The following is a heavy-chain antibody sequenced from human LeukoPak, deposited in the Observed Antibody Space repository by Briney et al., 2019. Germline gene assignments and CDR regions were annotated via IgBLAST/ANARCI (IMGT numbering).Heavy chain of an antibody. CDR2: IYHSGST. CDR1: GYSTSSGYY. CDR3: ARAADYYGSGSYSPHAFDI. V-gene: IGHV4-38-2*02. D-gene: IGHD3-10*01. Sequence: SETLSLTCTVSGYSTSSGYYWGWIRQPPGKGLEWIGSIYHSGSTYYNPSLKSRVTISVDTSKNQFSLKLSSVTAADTAVYYCARAADYYGSGSYSPHAFDIWGQGTMVTVSS. J-gene: IGHJ3*02.